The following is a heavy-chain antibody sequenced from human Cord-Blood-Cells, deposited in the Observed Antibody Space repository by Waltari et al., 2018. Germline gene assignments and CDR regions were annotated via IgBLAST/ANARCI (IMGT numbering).Heavy chain of an antibody. V-gene: IGHV4-39*07. D-gene: IGHD6-13*01. CDR2: IYYSGST. J-gene: IGHJ4*02. CDR1: GGSTRSSSSY. Sequence: QLQLQESGPGLVKPSETLSPTCTVAGGSTRSSSSYRDRIRQPPGKGLEWIGSIYYSGSTYYNPSLKSRVTIAVDTSKNQFSLKLSSVTAADTAVYYCARCSPFSSSWYFDYWGQGTLVTVSS. CDR3: ARCSPFSSSWYFDY.